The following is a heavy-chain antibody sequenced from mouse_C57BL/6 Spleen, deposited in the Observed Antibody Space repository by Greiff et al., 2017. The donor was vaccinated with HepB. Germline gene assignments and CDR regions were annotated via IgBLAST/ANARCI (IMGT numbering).Heavy chain of an antibody. D-gene: IGHD3-3*01. V-gene: IGHV1-76*01. CDR3: ASRGPWYFDG. CDR1: GYTFTDYY. J-gene: IGHJ1*03. CDR2: IYPGSGNT. Sequence: VQLQQSGAELVRPGASVKLSCKASGYTFTDYYINWVKQRPGQGLEWIARIYPGSGNTYYNEKFKGKATLTAAKSSSTAYMPLSSLTSGDSAVYFCASRGPWYFDGWGTGTTVTVSS.